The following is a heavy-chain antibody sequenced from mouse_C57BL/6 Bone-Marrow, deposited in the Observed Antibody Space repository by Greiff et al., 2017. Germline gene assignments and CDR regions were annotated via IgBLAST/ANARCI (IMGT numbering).Heavy chain of an antibody. V-gene: IGHV5-4*01. D-gene: IGHD1-1*01. CDR1: GFTFSSYA. CDR3: AREGYYGSSYVDDFDY. CDR2: ISAGGSYT. Sequence: EVKLMESGGGLVKPGGSLKLSCAASGFTFSSYAMSWVRQTPEKRLEWVATISAGGSYTYYPDNVKGRFTISRDNAKNNLYLQMSHLKSEDTAMYYCAREGYYGSSYVDDFDYWGQGTTLTVSS. J-gene: IGHJ2*01.